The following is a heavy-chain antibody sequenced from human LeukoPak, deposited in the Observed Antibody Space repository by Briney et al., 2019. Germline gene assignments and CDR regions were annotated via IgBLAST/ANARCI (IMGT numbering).Heavy chain of an antibody. CDR1: GLTVSSSY. J-gene: IGHJ4*02. CDR3: ARDYGSSGYSFDQ. D-gene: IGHD6-25*01. Sequence: GGSLRLSCAVSGLTVSSSYMNWVRQAPGKGLEGVSVIYRGGRTDYVDSVKGRFIISRDDSKNTLYLQMNSLRVEDTAVYFCARDYGSSGYSFDQWGQGTLVTVSS. V-gene: IGHV3-66*01. CDR2: IYRGGRT.